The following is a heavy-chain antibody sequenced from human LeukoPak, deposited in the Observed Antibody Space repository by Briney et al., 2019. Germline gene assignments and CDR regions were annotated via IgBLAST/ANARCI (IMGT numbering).Heavy chain of an antibody. CDR3: AREASGSWFDP. D-gene: IGHD3-10*01. J-gene: IGHJ5*02. CDR2: IAPNSGGT. Sequence: GASVKVSCKASGYTFTGYYMHWVRQAPGQGLEWMGWIAPNSGGTNYAQKFQGRVTMTRDTSISTAYMELSRLKSDDTAVYYCAREASGSWFDPWGQGTLVTVSS. V-gene: IGHV1-2*02. CDR1: GYTFTGYY.